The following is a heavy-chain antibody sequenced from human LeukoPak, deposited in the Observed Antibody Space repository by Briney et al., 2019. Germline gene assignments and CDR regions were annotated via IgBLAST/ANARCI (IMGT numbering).Heavy chain of an antibody. CDR1: GFTFSDYV. J-gene: IGHJ4*02. D-gene: IGHD3-22*01. Sequence: GGSLRLSCAASGFTFSDYVMHWVRQTPGKGLESVARISYDGSRIYYADSVRGRFSVSRDDSKNTLYLQMNSLRAEDTSVYYCARDFDQRSDYFDGVGFDYCGLGTLVTVSS. V-gene: IGHV3-30*04. CDR3: ARDFDQRSDYFDGVGFDY. CDR2: ISYDGSRI.